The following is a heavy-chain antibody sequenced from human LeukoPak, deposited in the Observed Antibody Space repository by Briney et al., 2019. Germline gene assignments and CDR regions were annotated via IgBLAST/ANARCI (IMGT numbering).Heavy chain of an antibody. CDR2: IYTSGST. D-gene: IGHD1-26*01. Sequence: SETLSLTCTVSGGSISSYYWSWIRQPAGKGLEWIGRIYTSGSTNYNPSLKSRVTMSVDTSKNQFSLKPSSVTAADTAVYYCARVGGSYYDYVFDYWGQGTLVTVSS. CDR3: ARVGGSYYDYVFDY. V-gene: IGHV4-4*07. J-gene: IGHJ4*02. CDR1: GGSISSYY.